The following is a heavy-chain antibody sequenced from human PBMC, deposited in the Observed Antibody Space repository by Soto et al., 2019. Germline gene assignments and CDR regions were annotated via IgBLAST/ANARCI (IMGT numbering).Heavy chain of an antibody. CDR1: GFTFSDYY. CDR2: ISSSSSYT. CDR3: ARDSGAGTPLDY. D-gene: IGHD3-10*01. V-gene: IGHV3-11*06. J-gene: IGHJ4*02. Sequence: GVSLRLSCAASGFTFSDYYMSWIRQAPGKGLEWVSYISSSSSYTNYADSVKGRFTISRDNAKNSLYLQMNSLRAEDTAVYYCARDSGAGTPLDYWGQGTLVTVSS.